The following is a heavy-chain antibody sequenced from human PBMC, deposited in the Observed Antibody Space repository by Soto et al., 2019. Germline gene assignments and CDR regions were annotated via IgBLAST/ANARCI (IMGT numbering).Heavy chain of an antibody. D-gene: IGHD3-22*01. CDR2: IIPIFGTV. CDR1: GGTFSNDA. J-gene: IGHJ4*02. CDR3: ARARRTFDSSADW. Sequence: QVQLVQSGAEVKKPGSSVKVSCKASGGTFSNDAIIWVRQAPGQGLEWMGGIIPIFGTVDYAQKCQGRVTLTADKSTSTAYMELSSLRSDDTAVYYCARARRTFDSSADWWGQGTLVTVSS. V-gene: IGHV1-69*06.